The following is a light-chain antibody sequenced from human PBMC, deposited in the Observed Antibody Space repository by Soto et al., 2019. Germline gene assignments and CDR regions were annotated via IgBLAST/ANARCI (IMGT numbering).Light chain of an antibody. Sequence: QSALTQPASVYGSPVQAITISCTGSSSDVCGYEYVSWYQHHPGKAPKLMIYEVSNRPSGVSNRFSGSKSGNTASLTISGLKAEDEDDYYCSSYTSIRSVVFGGGTKLTVL. CDR3: SSYTSIRSVV. V-gene: IGLV2-14*01. CDR2: EVS. CDR1: SSDVCGYEY. J-gene: IGLJ2*01.